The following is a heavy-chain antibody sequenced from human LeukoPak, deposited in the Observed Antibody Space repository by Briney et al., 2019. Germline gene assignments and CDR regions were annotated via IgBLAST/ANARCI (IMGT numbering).Heavy chain of an antibody. CDR3: ARGMLVGATDWFDP. D-gene: IGHD1-26*01. J-gene: IGHJ5*02. CDR2: MNPNSGNT. CDR1: GYTFTSYD. Sequence: ASVKVSCKASGYTFTSYDINWVRQATGQGLEWMGWMNPNSGNTGYAQKFQGRVTMTRNTSISTAYMELSSLRSEDTAVYYCARGMLVGATDWFDPWGQGTLVTVSS. V-gene: IGHV1-8*01.